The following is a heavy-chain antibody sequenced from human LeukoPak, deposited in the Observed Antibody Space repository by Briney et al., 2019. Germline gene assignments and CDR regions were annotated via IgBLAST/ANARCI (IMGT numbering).Heavy chain of an antibody. CDR1: GGSISSYY. D-gene: IGHD3-22*01. CDR2: IYYSGST. J-gene: IGHJ5*02. Sequence: SETLSLTCTVSGGSISSYYWSWIRQPPGKGLEWLGYIYYSGSTNYNPSLKSRVTISVDTSKNQFSLKLSSVTAADTAVYYCARDYYDSSGYFHHNWFDPWGQGTLVTVSS. CDR3: ARDYYDSSGYFHHNWFDP. V-gene: IGHV4-59*01.